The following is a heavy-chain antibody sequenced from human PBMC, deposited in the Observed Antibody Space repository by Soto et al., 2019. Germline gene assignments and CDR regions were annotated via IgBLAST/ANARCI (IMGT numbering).Heavy chain of an antibody. J-gene: IGHJ4*02. CDR3: ARGGVSTRTFDY. V-gene: IGHV5-51*01. CDR1: GDNFAGYW. Sequence: PGESLKISCKVSGDNFAGYWIAWVRQMPGKGLELMGIIYPSDSDTRYRPSFQGQVTISADKSISSAYLQWSSPRASDTAMYYCARGGVSTRTFDYWGQGTPVTVSS. D-gene: IGHD3-3*01. CDR2: IYPSDSDT.